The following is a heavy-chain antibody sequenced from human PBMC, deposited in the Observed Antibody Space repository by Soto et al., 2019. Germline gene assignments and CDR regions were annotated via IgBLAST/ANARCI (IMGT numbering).Heavy chain of an antibody. J-gene: IGHJ6*03. D-gene: IGHD1-1*01. V-gene: IGHV3-11*01. Sequence: GGSLRLSCAASGFTFSDYYMSWIRQAPGKGLEWVSYISTSDSGGYNIYYADSVKGRFTISRDDAKNLLYLQMNTLRAEDTAVYFCARDLDNVYHYKMEVWGQGTTVTVSS. CDR1: GFTFSDYY. CDR2: ISTSDSGGYNI. CDR3: ARDLDNVYHYKMEV.